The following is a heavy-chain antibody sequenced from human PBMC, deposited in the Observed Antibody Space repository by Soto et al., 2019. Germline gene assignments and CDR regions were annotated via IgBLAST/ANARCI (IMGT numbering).Heavy chain of an antibody. D-gene: IGHD2-2*01. CDR1: GFTFSNYG. J-gene: IGHJ4*02. CDR2: ISYDGDNE. V-gene: IGHV3-30*18. Sequence: QVQLVESGGGVVQPGSSLRLSCAASGFTFSNYGMHWVRQAPGKGLEWVAIISYDGDNEYYADSVRGRFTISRDNSKNTLYLQTSSLRQEDTAVYYCAKDGGPVYCNSPGCSAKHFDYWGQGTLVTVSS. CDR3: AKDGGPVYCNSPGCSAKHFDY.